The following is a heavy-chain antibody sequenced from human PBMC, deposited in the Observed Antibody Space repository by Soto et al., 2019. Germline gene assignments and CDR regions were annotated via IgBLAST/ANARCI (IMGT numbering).Heavy chain of an antibody. CDR1: GGSMSSSRYY. V-gene: IGHV4-39*01. J-gene: IGHJ4*02. D-gene: IGHD2-2*01. CDR3: ARYEDYCSSTSCYGVFDY. Sequence: PSETLSLTCTVSGGSMSSSRYYWGWIRQPPGKGLEWIGSIYYSGSTYYNPSLKSRVTISVDTSKNQFSLKLSSVTAADTAVYYCARYEDYCSSTSCYGVFDYWGQGTLVTVSS. CDR2: IYYSGST.